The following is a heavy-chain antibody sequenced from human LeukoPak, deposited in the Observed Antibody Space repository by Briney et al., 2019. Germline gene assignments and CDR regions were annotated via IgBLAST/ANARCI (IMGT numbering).Heavy chain of an antibody. V-gene: IGHV3-23*01. CDR1: GFTFSSYA. CDR2: ISGSGGST. Sequence: GGSLRLSCAASGFTFSSYAMSWVRQAPGKGLEWVSAISGSGGSTYYADSVKGRFTISRDNSKNTLYLQMNSLRAEDTAVYYCAKAYYYDFWSGYSDDAFDIWGQGTMVTASS. CDR3: AKAYYYDFWSGYSDDAFDI. D-gene: IGHD3-3*01. J-gene: IGHJ3*02.